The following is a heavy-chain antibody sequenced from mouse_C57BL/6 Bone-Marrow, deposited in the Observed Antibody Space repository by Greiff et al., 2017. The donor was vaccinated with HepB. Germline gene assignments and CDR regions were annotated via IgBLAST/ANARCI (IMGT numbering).Heavy chain of an antibody. CDR1: GFSLTSYA. J-gene: IGHJ1*03. D-gene: IGHD1-1*01. CDR2: IWTGGGT. CDR3: ARATVVDRDWYFDV. V-gene: IGHV2-9-1*01. Sequence: VKLVESGPGLVAPSQSLSITCTVSGFSLTSYAISWVRQPPGKGLEWLGVIWTGGGTNYNSALKSRLSISKDNSKSQVFLKMNSLQTDDTARYYCARATVVDRDWYFDVWGTGTTVTVSS.